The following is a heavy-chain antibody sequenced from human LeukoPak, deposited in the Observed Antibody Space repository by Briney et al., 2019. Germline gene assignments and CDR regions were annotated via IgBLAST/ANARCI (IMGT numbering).Heavy chain of an antibody. CDR3: ARDLSGVAGYTYGRGIDY. V-gene: IGHV3-9*01. CDR2: ISWSSDNI. J-gene: IGHJ4*02. D-gene: IGHD5-18*01. CDR1: GFTFDDYA. Sequence: GGSLRLSCAASGFTFDDYAMHWVRHAPGKGLEWVSGISWSSDNIDYADSVKGRFTISRDNAKTSLYLQMNSLRAEDTAVYYCARDLSGVAGYTYGRGIDYWGQGTLVTVSS.